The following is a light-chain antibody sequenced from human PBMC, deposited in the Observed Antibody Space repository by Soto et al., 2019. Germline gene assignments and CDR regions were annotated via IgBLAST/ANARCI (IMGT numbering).Light chain of an antibody. CDR2: SNN. CDR3: AAWDDSLSGPHYV. CDR1: SSNIGSNY. V-gene: IGLV1-47*02. J-gene: IGLJ1*01. Sequence: QSVLTQPPSASGTPGQRVTISCSGSSSNIGSNYVYWYQQLPGTAPKLLIYSNNQRPSGVPDRFSGSKSGTSASLAISGRRSEDEADYYCAAWDDSLSGPHYVFGTGTKLTVL.